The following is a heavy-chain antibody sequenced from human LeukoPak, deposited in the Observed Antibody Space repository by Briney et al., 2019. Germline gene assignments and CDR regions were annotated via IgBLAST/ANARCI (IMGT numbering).Heavy chain of an antibody. J-gene: IGHJ6*02. CDR3: ARQGGYDFWSGYPYYYYGMDV. Sequence: PSETLSLTCTVSGGSISSYYWSWIRQPPGKGLEWIGYIYYSGSTNYNPSLKSRVTISVDTSKNQFSLKLSSVTAADTAVYYCARQGGYDFWSGYPYYYYGMDVWGQGTTVTVSS. CDR1: GGSISSYY. V-gene: IGHV4-59*08. D-gene: IGHD3-3*01. CDR2: IYYSGST.